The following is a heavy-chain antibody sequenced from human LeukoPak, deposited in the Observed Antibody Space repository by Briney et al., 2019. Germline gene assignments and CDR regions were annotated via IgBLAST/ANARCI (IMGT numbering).Heavy chain of an antibody. D-gene: IGHD3-22*01. J-gene: IGHJ4*01. V-gene: IGHV4-4*07. Sequence: SETLSLTCTVSGYSISSGYYWGWIRQPAGKGLEWIGRIFPGGSTNYNPSLKSRITMSVDTSKNQFSLKLSSVTAADTAVYYCARGPYYYDSSGNFDYWGQGILVTVST. CDR3: ARGPYYYDSSGNFDY. CDR2: IFPGGST. CDR1: GYSISSGYY.